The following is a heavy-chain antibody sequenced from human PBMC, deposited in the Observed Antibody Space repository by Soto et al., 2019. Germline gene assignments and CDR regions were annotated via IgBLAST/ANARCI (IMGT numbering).Heavy chain of an antibody. Sequence: EVQLVESGGGLVQPGGSLRLSCVASGFTLSDHHMDWVRQAPGKGLEWVGRRRNKANSYTTEYAASVKGRFIISRDDSKDSLYLQMNSLKTEDTAVYYCAKSPQRDNYFHVWGQGTTVTVSS. V-gene: IGHV3-72*01. CDR3: AKSPQRDNYFHV. D-gene: IGHD3-10*02. J-gene: IGHJ6*02. CDR1: GFTLSDHH. CDR2: RRNKANSYTT.